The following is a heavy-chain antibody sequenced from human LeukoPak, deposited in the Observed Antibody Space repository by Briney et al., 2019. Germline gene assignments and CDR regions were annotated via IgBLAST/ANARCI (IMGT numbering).Heavy chain of an antibody. V-gene: IGHV4-39*01. CDR2: IYYSGST. J-gene: IGHJ4*02. CDR1: DDSIRTNTYY. D-gene: IGHD3-22*01. Sequence: PSETLSPTCTVSDDSIRTNTYYWGWIRQPPGKGLDWIGSIYYSGSTYYNLSLKSRVTISVDTSKKQFSLKLSSVTAADTAVYYCARLSPFGYYDSSGYPFDYWGQGTLVTVSS. CDR3: ARLSPFGYYDSSGYPFDY.